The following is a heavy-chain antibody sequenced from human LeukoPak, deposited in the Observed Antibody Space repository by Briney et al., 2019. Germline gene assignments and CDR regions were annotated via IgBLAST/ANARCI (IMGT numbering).Heavy chain of an antibody. CDR2: LYSGGTT. Sequence: GGSLRLSCAASGFLVSSNYMSWVRQAPGKGLEWVSVLYSGGTTYYADSVKGRFTISRDNSKNTLYLQLNSLRAEDTAVYYCASPRDYYDSSGPLRYWGQGTLVTVSS. CDR1: GFLVSSNY. CDR3: ASPRDYYDSSGPLRY. D-gene: IGHD3-22*01. V-gene: IGHV3-66*01. J-gene: IGHJ4*02.